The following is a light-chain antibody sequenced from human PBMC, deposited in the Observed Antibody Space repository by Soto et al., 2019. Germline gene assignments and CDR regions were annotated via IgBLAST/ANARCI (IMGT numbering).Light chain of an antibody. CDR2: EVT. Sequence: QSALTQPASVSGSPGQSITISCTGTSGDIGSYNRVSWYQQHPGKAPKLIIYEVTDRPSGVSNRFSGSKSGNTASLTISGLQSEDEDEYYCSSYPNINTRACVFGTGTQLTVL. CDR3: SSYPNINTRACV. CDR1: SGDIGSYNR. J-gene: IGLJ7*01. V-gene: IGLV2-14*01.